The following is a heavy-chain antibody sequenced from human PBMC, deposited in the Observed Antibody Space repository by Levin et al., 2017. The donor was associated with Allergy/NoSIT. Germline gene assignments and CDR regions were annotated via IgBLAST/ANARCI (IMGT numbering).Heavy chain of an antibody. CDR2: IDPYSGGT. CDR3: ALEVTGTYYFDY. J-gene: IGHJ4*02. Sequence: ASVKVSCKASRYAFTGYYMHWVRQAPGQGLEWMGWIDPYSGGTDSAQKFQGRVTMTRDSSISTAYMELSRLSSDDTAVYYCALEVTGTYYFDYWGQGTLVTVSS. V-gene: IGHV1-2*02. CDR1: RYAFTGYY. D-gene: IGHD6-19*01.